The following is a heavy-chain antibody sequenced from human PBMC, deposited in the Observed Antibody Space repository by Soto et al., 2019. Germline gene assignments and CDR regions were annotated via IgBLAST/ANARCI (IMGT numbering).Heavy chain of an antibody. D-gene: IGHD2-21*02. J-gene: IGHJ4*02. CDR3: SASYCGGDCYSSIGQMIDD. Sequence: ETLSLTCTVSGGSISSYYWSWIRQPPGKGLEWIGYIYYSGSTNYNPSLKSRVTISVDTSKNQFSLKLSSVTAADTAVYYCSASYCGGDCYSSIGQMIDDGGQLTLVTV. CDR2: IYYSGST. CDR1: GGSISSYY. V-gene: IGHV4-59*08.